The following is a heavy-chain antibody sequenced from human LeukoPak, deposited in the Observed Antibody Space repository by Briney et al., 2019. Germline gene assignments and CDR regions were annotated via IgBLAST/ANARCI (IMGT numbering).Heavy chain of an antibody. CDR2: ISATGFTT. CDR1: GFIFSQYS. Sequence: GGSLRLSCAASGFIFSQYSMNWVRQAPGKGLEWISVISATGFTTKHTDSVKGRFTISRDNSKSMLYLQMDGLRAEDTAIYFCTKDVQVGPTRGFFDFWGQGTLVTVSS. J-gene: IGHJ4*03. V-gene: IGHV3-23*01. CDR3: TKDVQVGPTRGFFDF. D-gene: IGHD1-26*01.